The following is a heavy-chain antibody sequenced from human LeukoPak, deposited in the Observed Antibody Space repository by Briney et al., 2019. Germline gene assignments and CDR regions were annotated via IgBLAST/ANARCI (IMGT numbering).Heavy chain of an antibody. J-gene: IGHJ4*02. D-gene: IGHD1-26*01. CDR3: ARGGGSYNVDY. V-gene: IGHV4-61*01. CDR2: IYYSGST. CDR1: GGSVSSGSYY. Sequence: SETLSLTCTVSGGSVSSGSYYWSWIRQPPGKGLEWIGNIYYSGSTNYNPSLKSRVTISVDTSKNQFSLKLSSVTAADTAVYYCARGGGSYNVDYWGQGTLVTVSS.